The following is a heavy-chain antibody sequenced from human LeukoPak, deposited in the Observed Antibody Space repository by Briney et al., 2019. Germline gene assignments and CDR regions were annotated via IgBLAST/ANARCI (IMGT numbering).Heavy chain of an antibody. CDR2: ISSSSSYV. Sequence: GGSLRLSCAASGFTFSSYSMTWVRQAPGKGLEWVSSISSSSSYVYYADSVKGRFTISRDNAKNSLYLQMNSLRAEDTAVYYCAAYSSSSGGSDYWGQGTLVTVSS. CDR3: AAYSSSSGGSDY. V-gene: IGHV3-21*01. D-gene: IGHD6-6*01. J-gene: IGHJ4*02. CDR1: GFTFSSYS.